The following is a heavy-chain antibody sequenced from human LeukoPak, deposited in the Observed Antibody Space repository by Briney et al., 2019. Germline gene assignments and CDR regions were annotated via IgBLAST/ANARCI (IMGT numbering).Heavy chain of an antibody. CDR2: IYTRGSN. D-gene: IGHD3-10*01. J-gene: IGHJ4*02. CDR3: ARGGTYGSGRNQHTTLDY. CDR1: GGSISNDY. Sequence: SETLSLTCTVSGGSISNDYWSWIPHAAGKDLECIGRIYTRGSNNYNTSHKSRVAISLDKSKKQFSLNLNSVTAADTAVYYCARGGTYGSGRNQHTTLDYWGQGTLVTVSS. V-gene: IGHV4-4*07.